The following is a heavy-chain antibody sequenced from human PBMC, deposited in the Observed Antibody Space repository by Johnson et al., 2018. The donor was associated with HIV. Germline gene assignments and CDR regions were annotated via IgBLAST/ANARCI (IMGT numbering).Heavy chain of an antibody. J-gene: IGHJ3*02. CDR3: AKSGLFVLVVYAPDVFDI. V-gene: IGHV3-30*18. Sequence: QVQLVESGGGVVQPGRSLRLSCAASEFTFSSYAMHWVRQAPGKGLEWVAVISYDGSHKCYLDSVKGRFTISRDNSKNTLYLQMNSLRAEDTAVYYCAKSGLFVLVVYAPDVFDIWGQVTMVTVSS. CDR2: ISYDGSHK. CDR1: EFTFSSYA. D-gene: IGHD2-8*02.